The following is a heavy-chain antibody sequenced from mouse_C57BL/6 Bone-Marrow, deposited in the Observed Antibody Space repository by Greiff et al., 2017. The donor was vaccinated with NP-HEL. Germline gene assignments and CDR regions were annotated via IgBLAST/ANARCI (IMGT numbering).Heavy chain of an antibody. Sequence: EVQLVESGGGLVQPKGSLKLSCAASGFTFNTYAMHWVRQAPGKGLEWVARIRSKSSNYATYYADSVKDRFTISRDDSQSMLYLQMNNLKTEDTAMYYCVSGDDGYYVAWFAYWGQGTLVTVSA. CDR1: GFTFNTYA. J-gene: IGHJ3*01. CDR2: IRSKSSNYAT. V-gene: IGHV10-3*01. D-gene: IGHD2-3*01. CDR3: VSGDDGYYVAWFAY.